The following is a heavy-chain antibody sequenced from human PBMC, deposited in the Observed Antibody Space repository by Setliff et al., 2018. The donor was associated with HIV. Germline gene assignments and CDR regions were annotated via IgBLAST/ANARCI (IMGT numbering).Heavy chain of an antibody. Sequence: PGGSLRLSCAASGFTFSNSWMTWVRQAPGKGLEWVGRIKTKTQRGTTDYAAPAKGRFIISRDDSKNTLYLQMNSLRSEDTAAYYCVTGVGTSSVDYWGQGIMVTVSS. D-gene: IGHD3-22*01. CDR2: IKTKTQRGTT. V-gene: IGHV3-15*01. J-gene: IGHJ4*02. CDR3: VTGVGTSSVDY. CDR1: GFTFSNSW.